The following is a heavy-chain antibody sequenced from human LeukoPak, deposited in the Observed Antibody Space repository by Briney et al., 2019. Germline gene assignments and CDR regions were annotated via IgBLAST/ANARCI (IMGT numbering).Heavy chain of an antibody. CDR3: ARGGGSTDYYDSSGYF. Sequence: SETLSLTCTVSGGSIRSYYWSWTRQPPGKGLEWIGYIYYSGSTNYNPSLKSRVTISVDTPKNQFSLKLSSVTAADTAVYYCARGGGSTDYYDSSGYFWGQETLVTVSS. D-gene: IGHD3-22*01. V-gene: IGHV4-59*01. CDR2: IYYSGST. CDR1: GGSIRSYY. J-gene: IGHJ4*02.